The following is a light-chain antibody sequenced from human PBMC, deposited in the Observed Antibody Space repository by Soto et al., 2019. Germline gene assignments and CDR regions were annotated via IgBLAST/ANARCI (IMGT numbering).Light chain of an antibody. CDR1: QSVSSW. V-gene: IGKV1-5*03. Sequence: DIQMTQSPSTLSASVGDRATITCRASQSVSSWLAWYQQKPGKAPNLLIYKASSIESGVPSRFSGSGSGTEFTLTISSLQPDDFATYYCQQYNSYPLTFGEGTKVEIK. CDR3: QQYNSYPLT. CDR2: KAS. J-gene: IGKJ4*01.